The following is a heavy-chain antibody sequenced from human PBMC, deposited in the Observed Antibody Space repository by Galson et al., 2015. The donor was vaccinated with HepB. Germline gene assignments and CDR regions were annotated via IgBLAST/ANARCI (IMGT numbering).Heavy chain of an antibody. CDR2: ISAYNGNT. V-gene: IGHV1-18*04. CDR3: ARDCSSTSCPNWFDP. Sequence: SVKVSCKASGYTFTSYGISWVRQAPGQGLEWMGWISAYNGNTNYAQKLQGRVTMTTDTSTSTAYMELRSLRSDDTAVYYCARDCSSTSCPNWFDPWGQGTLVTVSS. D-gene: IGHD2-2*01. CDR1: GYTFTSYG. J-gene: IGHJ5*02.